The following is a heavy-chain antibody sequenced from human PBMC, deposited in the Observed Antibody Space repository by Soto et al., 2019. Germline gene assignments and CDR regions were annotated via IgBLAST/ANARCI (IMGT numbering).Heavy chain of an antibody. J-gene: IGHJ4*02. CDR2: ISSNGGST. V-gene: IGHV3-64D*06. CDR3: MKVGDYCSSTSCYGG. D-gene: IGHD2-2*01. CDR1: GFTFSSYA. Sequence: GGSLRLSCSASGFTFSSYAMHWVRQAPGKGLEYVSAISSNGGSTYYADSVKGRFTISRDNSKNTLYLQMSSLRAEDTAVYYRMKVGDYCSSTSCYGGWGQGTLVTVSS.